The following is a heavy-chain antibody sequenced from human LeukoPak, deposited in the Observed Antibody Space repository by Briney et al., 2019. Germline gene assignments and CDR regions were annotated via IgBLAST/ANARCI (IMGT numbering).Heavy chain of an antibody. CDR2: INSDGSST. Sequence: GGSLRLSCAASGFTFSSYWMHWVRHAPGKGLVWVSRINSDGSSTSYADSVKGRFTISRDNAKNTLYLQMNSLRAEDTAVYYCAADPWEIDAFDIWGQGTMVTVSS. CDR3: AADPWEIDAFDI. J-gene: IGHJ3*02. CDR1: GFTFSSYW. D-gene: IGHD1-26*01. V-gene: IGHV3-74*01.